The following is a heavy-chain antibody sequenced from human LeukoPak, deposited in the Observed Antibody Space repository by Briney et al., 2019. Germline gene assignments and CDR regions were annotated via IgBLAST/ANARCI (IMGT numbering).Heavy chain of an antibody. D-gene: IGHD1-26*01. CDR2: IKQGGSEE. Sequence: GGSLRLSCAASGFTFSSYWMSWVRQAPGKGLEWVANIKQGGSEENFVDSVKGRFTTSRDKAKKSLYLQMNSLRAEATAVYYCARGSSAGASLRHDYWGQGTLVTVSS. V-gene: IGHV3-7*01. CDR3: ARGSSAGASLRHDY. CDR1: GFTFSSYW. J-gene: IGHJ4*02.